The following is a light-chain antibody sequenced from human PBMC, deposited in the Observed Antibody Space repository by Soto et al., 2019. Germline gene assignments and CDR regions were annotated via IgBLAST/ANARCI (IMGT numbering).Light chain of an antibody. CDR1: SSDVGGYNY. Sequence: QSALTQPPSASGSPGQSVTISCTGTSSDVGGYNYVSWYQHHPGKAPRLMFYEVSKRPSGVPDRFSGSKSGNTASLTVSGLQTEDEADYSCTSYAGSLPVVFGGGTKLTVL. V-gene: IGLV2-8*01. CDR2: EVS. J-gene: IGLJ2*01. CDR3: TSYAGSLPVV.